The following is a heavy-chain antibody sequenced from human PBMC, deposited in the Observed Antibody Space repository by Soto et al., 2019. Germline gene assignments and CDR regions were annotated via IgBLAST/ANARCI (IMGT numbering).Heavy chain of an antibody. J-gene: IGHJ6*03. D-gene: IGHD6-6*01. V-gene: IGHV1-8*01. CDR3: ARGLRSSSSESVDV. Sequence: QVQLVQSGAAVKKPGASVQVSCKASGYTFTSYDINWVRKATGEGLEWMGWMNPRSGNTGYAQKFQGRVTMTSDTTISTAYMEPSSLRSEDTAVYYCARGLRSSSSESVDVWGKGTTVTVSS. CDR1: GYTFTSYD. CDR2: MNPRSGNT.